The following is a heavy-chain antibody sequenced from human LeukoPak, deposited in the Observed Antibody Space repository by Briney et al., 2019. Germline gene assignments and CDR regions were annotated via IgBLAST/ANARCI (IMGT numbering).Heavy chain of an antibody. V-gene: IGHV3-48*03. CDR1: GFTFSSYE. J-gene: IGHJ4*02. CDR3: ASLFSLPAARDFDY. Sequence: RAGGSLRLSCAASGFTFSSYEMNWVRQAPGKGLEWVSYISSSGSTIYYADSVKGRFTISRDNAKNSLYLQMNSLRAEDTAVYYCASLFSLPAARDFDYWGQGTLVTVSS. D-gene: IGHD2-2*01. CDR2: ISSSGSTI.